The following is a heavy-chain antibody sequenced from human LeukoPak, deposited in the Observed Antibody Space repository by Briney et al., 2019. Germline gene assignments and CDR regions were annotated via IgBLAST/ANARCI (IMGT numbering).Heavy chain of an antibody. CDR3: AGTLIVGALYYFDY. CDR2: IYYSGST. V-gene: IGHV4-59*01. Sequence: SETLSLTCTVSGGSISSYYWSWIRQPPGKGLEWIGYIYYSGSTNYNPSLKSRVTISVDTSKNQFSLKLSSVTAADTAVYYCAGTLIVGALYYFDYWGQGTLVTVSS. J-gene: IGHJ4*02. CDR1: GGSISSYY. D-gene: IGHD1-26*01.